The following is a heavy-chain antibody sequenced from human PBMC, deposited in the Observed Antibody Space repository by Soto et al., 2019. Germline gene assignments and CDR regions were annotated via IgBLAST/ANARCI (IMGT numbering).Heavy chain of an antibody. CDR1: GFTFNLYW. V-gene: IGHV3-74*01. J-gene: IGHJ4*02. CDR2: INPDGSST. D-gene: IGHD1-7*01. Sequence: EVHLVESGGGLVQPGGSLRLSCAASGFTFNLYWMHWVRQAPGKGLVWVSRINPDGSSTTYADSVKGRFTISRDNSKNTVYLQMNGLGAEDTAIYYCARDNWNSYWGQRALVTVSS. CDR3: ARDNWNSY.